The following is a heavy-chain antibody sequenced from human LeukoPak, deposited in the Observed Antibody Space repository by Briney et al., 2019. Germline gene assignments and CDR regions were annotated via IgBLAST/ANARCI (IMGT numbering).Heavy chain of an antibody. CDR3: ARVREAAAFDY. J-gene: IGHJ4*02. Sequence: PGGSLRLSCAASGFTVSGNHMNWVRQAPGKGLEWVSVIYSTGRIDYAESVNGRFTISRDNAKNSLYLQMNSLRAEDTAVYYCARVREAAAFDYWGQETLVTVSS. CDR2: IYSTGRI. V-gene: IGHV3-69-1*01. CDR1: GFTVSGNH. D-gene: IGHD3-10*01.